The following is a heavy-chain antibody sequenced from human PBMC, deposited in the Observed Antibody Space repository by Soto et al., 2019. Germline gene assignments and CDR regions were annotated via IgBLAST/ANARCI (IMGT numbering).Heavy chain of an antibody. CDR2: IIPIFGTA. CDR1: GGTFSSYA. V-gene: IGHV1-69*12. D-gene: IGHD3-22*01. CDR3: ASHYDSSGYYYRGLDY. J-gene: IGHJ4*02. Sequence: QVQLVQSGAEAKKPGSSVKVSCKASGGTFSSYAISWVRQAPGQGLEWMGGIIPIFGTADYAQQFQGSVTITAGEATNTGNMELSSLSTEATAVYYCASHYDSSGYYYRGLDYWGQGTLVSVSS.